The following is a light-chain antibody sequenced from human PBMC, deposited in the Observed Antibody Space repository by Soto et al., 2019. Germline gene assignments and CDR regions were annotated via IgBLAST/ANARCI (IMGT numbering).Light chain of an antibody. CDR2: EVS. CDR3: SSYAGSNNLV. CDR1: SSDVGGYNY. V-gene: IGLV2-8*01. Sequence: QSALTQPPSASGSPGQSVTISCTGTSSDVGGYNYVSWYQQHPGKAPKHMIYEVSTRPSGVPDRFSGSKSGNTASLTVSGLQAEDEADYYCSSYAGSNNLVFGGGTKLTVL. J-gene: IGLJ2*01.